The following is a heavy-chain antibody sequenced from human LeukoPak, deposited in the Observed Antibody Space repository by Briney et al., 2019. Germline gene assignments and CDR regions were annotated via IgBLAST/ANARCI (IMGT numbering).Heavy chain of an antibody. V-gene: IGHV3-74*01. CDR1: GFTFSSYW. D-gene: IGHD3-10*01. CDR2: INSDGSNT. CDR3: ARAVYYSNYLGY. Sequence: ASLRLSCAASGFTFSSYWMRWVRPAPGKGLVWVSRINSDGSNTNYADSVKGRFTISRDNAKNTLYLQMNSLRAEDTAMYYCARAVYYSNYLGYWGQGTLVTVSS. J-gene: IGHJ4*01.